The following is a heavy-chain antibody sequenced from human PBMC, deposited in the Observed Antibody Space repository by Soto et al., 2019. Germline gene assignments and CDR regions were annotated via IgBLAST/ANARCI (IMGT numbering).Heavy chain of an antibody. Sequence: QVQLQQWGAGLLKPSETLSLTCAVYGGSFSGYYWSWIRQPAGKGLEWIGEINRSGSTNYNPSLKSRVSISADTSKNQFSLKLSSVTAADTAVYYCARSERIAAAGRVYYYGMDVWGQGTTVTVSS. CDR1: GGSFSGYY. D-gene: IGHD6-13*01. V-gene: IGHV4-34*01. J-gene: IGHJ6*02. CDR2: INRSGST. CDR3: ARSERIAAAGRVYYYGMDV.